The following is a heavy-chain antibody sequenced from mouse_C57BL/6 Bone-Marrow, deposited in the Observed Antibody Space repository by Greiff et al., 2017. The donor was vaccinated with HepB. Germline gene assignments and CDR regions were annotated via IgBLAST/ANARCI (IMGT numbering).Heavy chain of an antibody. CDR1: GYTFTSYD. J-gene: IGHJ1*03. V-gene: IGHV1-85*01. D-gene: IGHD1-1*01. CDR3: ARDTTGNWYFEV. Sequence: VQLQQSGAELVKPGASVKLSCKASGYTFTSYDINWVKQRPGKGLEWIGCIDPRDGSTKYNEKFKGKATLTVDTSSRTGYLELHSLTSEDSAVYFCARDTTGNWYFEVCGTGTTVTVSS. CDR2: IDPRDGST.